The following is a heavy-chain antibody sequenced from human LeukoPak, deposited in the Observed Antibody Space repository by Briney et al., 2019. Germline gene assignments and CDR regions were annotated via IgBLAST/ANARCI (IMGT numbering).Heavy chain of an antibody. J-gene: IGHJ4*02. Sequence: PSETPSLTCSVSGGSVSNYYWSWIRQPPGKGLEWIGYVYYTGSTNYNPSLKSRVTMFEDKSKNQFSLRLYSVTAADTAVYYCARNPSIAAAGTGFDYWGQGTLVTVSS. CDR2: VYYTGST. CDR1: GGSVSNYY. CDR3: ARNPSIAAAGTGFDY. V-gene: IGHV4-59*02. D-gene: IGHD6-13*01.